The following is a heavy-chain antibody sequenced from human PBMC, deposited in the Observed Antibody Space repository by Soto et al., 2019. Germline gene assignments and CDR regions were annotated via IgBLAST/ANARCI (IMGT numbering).Heavy chain of an antibody. V-gene: IGHV3-30*18. D-gene: IGHD4-17*01. CDR2: ISYDGSNK. Sequence: QVQLVESGGGVVQPGRSLRLSCAASGFTFSSYGMHWVRQAPGKGLEWVAVISYDGSNKYYADSVKGRFTISRDNSKNTLYLQVNSLRAEDTAVYYCAKESMTTVTQNYYYYGMDVWGQGTTVTVSS. CDR1: GFTFSSYG. CDR3: AKESMTTVTQNYYYYGMDV. J-gene: IGHJ6*02.